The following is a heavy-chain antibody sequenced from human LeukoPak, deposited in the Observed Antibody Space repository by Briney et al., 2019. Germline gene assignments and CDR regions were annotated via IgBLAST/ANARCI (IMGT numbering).Heavy chain of an antibody. Sequence: GGSLRLSCAASGFTFSSFSMNWVRQTPGKGLEWVSYISTSSDTIYYADSVKGRFSVSRDNAKNSLYLQMDSLRAEDTAVYYCVRGGMDHWGQGAPVTVSS. D-gene: IGHD5-12*01. CDR2: ISTSSDTI. CDR1: GFTFSSFS. J-gene: IGHJ4*02. V-gene: IGHV3-48*04. CDR3: VRGGMDH.